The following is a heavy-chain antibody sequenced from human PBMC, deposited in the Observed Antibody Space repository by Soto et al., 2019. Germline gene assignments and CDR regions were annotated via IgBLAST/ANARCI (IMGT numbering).Heavy chain of an antibody. D-gene: IGHD4-17*01. CDR1: GFTLRTNG. Sequence: EVQLSESGGGLVQPGGSLRLSCAATGFTLRTNGMSWVRQAPGRGLEWVSSFSGSGDDTWYAASLKGRFTISRDKSKNTLYLQMNSLRAADPALYYCAGHGGYSYLGQGTLVTVSS. CDR2: FSGSGDDT. CDR3: AGHGGYSY. J-gene: IGHJ4*02. V-gene: IGHV3-23*01.